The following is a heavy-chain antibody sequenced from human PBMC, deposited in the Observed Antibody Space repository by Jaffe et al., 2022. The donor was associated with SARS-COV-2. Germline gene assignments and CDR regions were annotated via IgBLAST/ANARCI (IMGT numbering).Heavy chain of an antibody. CDR1: GGSISSSSYY. D-gene: IGHD1-26*01. CDR2: IYYSGST. Sequence: QLQLQESGPGLVKPSETLSLTCTVSGGSISSSSYYWGWIRQPPGKGLEWIGSIYYSGSTYYNPSLKSRVTISVDTSKNQFSLKLSSVTAADTAVYYCASRYHQELLKGAFDYWGQGTLVTVSS. V-gene: IGHV4-39*01. CDR3: ASRYHQELLKGAFDY. J-gene: IGHJ4*02.